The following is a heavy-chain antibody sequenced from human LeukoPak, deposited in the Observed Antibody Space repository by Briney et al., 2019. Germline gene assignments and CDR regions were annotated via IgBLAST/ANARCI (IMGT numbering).Heavy chain of an antibody. CDR2: IIPIFGTA. Sequence: ASVKVSCKASGGTFISYAISWVRQAPGQGLEWMGGIIPIFGTANYAQKFQGRVTITADESTSTAYMELSSLRSEDTAVYYCARGLDSTVRLYYYYYYMDVWGKGTTVTVSS. CDR3: ARGLDSTVRLYYYYYYMDV. J-gene: IGHJ6*03. V-gene: IGHV1-69*01. D-gene: IGHD4-11*01. CDR1: GGTFISYA.